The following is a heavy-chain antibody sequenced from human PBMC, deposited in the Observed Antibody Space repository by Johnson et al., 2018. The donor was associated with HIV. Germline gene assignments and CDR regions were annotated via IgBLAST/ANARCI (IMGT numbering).Heavy chain of an antibody. Sequence: VQLVESGGGLVKPGGSLRLSCAGSGFTVSSNFMSWVRQAPGKGLEWVSVIYRGGNTYYADSVKGRCTISRDDSKNTLYLQTNSLRAEDTAGYYCARDQEQLVPWDAFDIWGQGTMVTVSS. D-gene: IGHD6-6*01. V-gene: IGHV3-66*01. CDR2: IYRGGNT. CDR3: ARDQEQLVPWDAFDI. CDR1: GFTVSSNF. J-gene: IGHJ3*02.